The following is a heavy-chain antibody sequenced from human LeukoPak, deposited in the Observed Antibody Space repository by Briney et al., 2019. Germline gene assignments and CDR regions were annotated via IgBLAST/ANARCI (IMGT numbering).Heavy chain of an antibody. V-gene: IGHV3-30*02. D-gene: IGHD6-13*01. J-gene: IGHJ5*02. CDR2: IRYDGSNK. CDR1: GFTFSSYG. CDR3: AKSSSSSWYSGDWFDP. Sequence: PGGSLRLSCAASGFTFSSYGMHWVRQAPGKGLEWVAFIRYDGSNKYYADSVKGRFTISRDNSKNTLYLQMNSLRAEDTAVYYCAKSSSSSWYSGDWFDPWGQGTLVTVSS.